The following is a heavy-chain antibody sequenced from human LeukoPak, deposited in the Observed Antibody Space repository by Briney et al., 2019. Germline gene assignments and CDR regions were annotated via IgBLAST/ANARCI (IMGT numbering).Heavy chain of an antibody. J-gene: IGHJ4*02. CDR1: GFTFSSYA. CDR2: IWYDGSNK. V-gene: IGHV3-33*08. D-gene: IGHD4-17*01. CDR3: ARGDYPPLDY. Sequence: PGGSLRLSCAASGFTFSSYAMSWVRQAPGKGLEWVAVIWYDGSNKYYADSVKGRFTISRDNSKNTLYLQMNSLRAEDTAVYYCARGDYPPLDYWGQGTLVTVSS.